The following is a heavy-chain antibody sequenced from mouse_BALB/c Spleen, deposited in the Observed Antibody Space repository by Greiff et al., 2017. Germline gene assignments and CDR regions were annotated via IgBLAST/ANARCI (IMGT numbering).Heavy chain of an antibody. CDR1: GYTFTSYT. V-gene: IGHV1-4*01. D-gene: IGHD1-1*01. J-gene: IGHJ3*01. Sequence: VQLQQPGAELARPGASVKMSCKASGYTFTSYTMHWVKQRPGQGLEWIGYINPRSGYTNYNQKFKDKATLTADKSSSTAYMQLSSLTSEDSAVYYCASSDRITAVVPQAWCAYWGQGTLVTVSA. CDR3: ASSDRITAVVPQAWCAY. CDR2: INPRSGYT.